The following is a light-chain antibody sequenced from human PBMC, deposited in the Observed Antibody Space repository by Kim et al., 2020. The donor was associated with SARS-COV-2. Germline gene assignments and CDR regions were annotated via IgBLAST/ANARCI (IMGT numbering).Light chain of an antibody. J-gene: IGLJ3*02. CDR2: GDK. Sequence: AWGQTVTITCQGDSLRGYYASWFRQKSGQAPILVIYGDKNRPSGIPDRFSGSGSGNTASLTITGAQAEDEADYYCNSRDSSGNHVLFGGGTKLTVL. V-gene: IGLV3-19*01. CDR1: SLRGYY. CDR3: NSRDSSGNHVL.